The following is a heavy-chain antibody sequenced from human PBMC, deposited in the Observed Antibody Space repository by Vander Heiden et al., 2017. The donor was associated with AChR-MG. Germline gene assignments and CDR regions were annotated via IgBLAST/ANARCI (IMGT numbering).Heavy chain of an antibody. V-gene: IGHV3-23*01. CDR1: GSTFSSHS. J-gene: IGHJ4*02. CDR2: ISASGATT. Sequence: EEQLLVSGGGLVQRGVSLSLFCAASGSTFSSHSMIWVRQAPGKGLGWVSAISASGATTYSADSVKGRFTISRDNSKYTLLLQMHSLRAEDTAIYYCARRYCSGGSCYADYWGQGTLVTVSS. D-gene: IGHD2-15*01. CDR3: ARRYCSGGSCYADY.